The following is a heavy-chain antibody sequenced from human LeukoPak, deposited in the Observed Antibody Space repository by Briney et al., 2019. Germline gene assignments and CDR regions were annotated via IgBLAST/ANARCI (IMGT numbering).Heavy chain of an antibody. CDR2: ISTNGGST. CDR3: SVMHRYYDGSGYWVQ. J-gene: IGHJ4*02. D-gene: IGHD3-22*01. CDR1: GFTFSSYA. V-gene: IGHV3-23*01. Sequence: GGSLRLSCAASGFTFSSYAMSWVRQAPGKRLEWVSGISTNGGSTSYADSVKGRFTISRDNPRNTLYMQMNSLSAEDTAVYYCSVMHRYYDGSGYWVQWGQGALVTVSS.